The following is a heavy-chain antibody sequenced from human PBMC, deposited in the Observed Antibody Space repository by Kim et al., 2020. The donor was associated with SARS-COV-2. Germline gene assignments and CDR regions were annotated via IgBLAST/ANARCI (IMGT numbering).Heavy chain of an antibody. D-gene: IGHD3-22*01. CDR3: ARPKGRDSSGSHSFDI. V-gene: IGHV3-21*01. CDR2: ISSSSSYI. J-gene: IGHJ3*02. CDR1: GFTFSSYS. Sequence: GGSLRLSCAASGFTFSSYSMNWVRQAPGKGLEWVSSISSSSSYIYYADSVKGRFTISRDNAKNSLYLQMNSLRAEDTAVYYCARPKGRDSSGSHSFDIWGQGTMVTVSS.